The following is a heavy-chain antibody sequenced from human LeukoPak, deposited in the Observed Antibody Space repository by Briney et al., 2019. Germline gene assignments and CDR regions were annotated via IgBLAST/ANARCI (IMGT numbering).Heavy chain of an antibody. CDR1: GFTFSSYA. CDR2: ISYDGSNK. V-gene: IGHV3-30*04. J-gene: IGHJ4*02. CDR3: ARDPPSYCGGDCPLYYFDY. D-gene: IGHD2-21*02. Sequence: GGSLRLSCAASGFTFSSYAMHWVRQAPGKGLEWVAVISYDGSNKYYADSVKGRFTISRDNSKNTLYLQMNSLRAEDTAVYYCARDPPSYCGGDCPLYYFDYWGQGNLVTVSS.